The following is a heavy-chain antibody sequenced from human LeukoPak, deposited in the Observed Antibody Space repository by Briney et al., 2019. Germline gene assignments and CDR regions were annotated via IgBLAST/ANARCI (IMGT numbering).Heavy chain of an antibody. Sequence: SETLSLTCTVSGGSISSSSYYWGWIRQPPGKGLEWIGSIYYSGSTYYSPSLKSRVTISVDTSKNQFSLKLSSVTAADTAVYYCARPMTTDANFDYWGQGTLVTVSS. CDR2: IYYSGST. CDR1: GGSISSSSYY. D-gene: IGHD4-11*01. V-gene: IGHV4-39*01. J-gene: IGHJ4*02. CDR3: ARPMTTDANFDY.